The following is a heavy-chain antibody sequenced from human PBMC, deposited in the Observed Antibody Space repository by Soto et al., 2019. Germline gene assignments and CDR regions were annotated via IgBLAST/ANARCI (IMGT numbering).Heavy chain of an antibody. D-gene: IGHD1-26*01. J-gene: IGHJ6*02. CDR2: ISGSGGSI. CDR1: GFTFSSYA. V-gene: IGHV3-23*01. CDR3: AKALVGATTNYYGMDV. Sequence: GGSLRLSCAASGFTFSSYAMSWVRQAPGKGLEWVSAISGSGGSIYYADSVKGRFTISRDNSKNTLYLQMNSLRAEDTAVYYCAKALVGATTNYYGMDVWGQGTTVTVSS.